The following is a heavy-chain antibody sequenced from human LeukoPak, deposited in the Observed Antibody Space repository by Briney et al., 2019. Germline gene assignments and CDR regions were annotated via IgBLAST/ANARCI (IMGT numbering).Heavy chain of an antibody. Sequence: GGSLRLSCAASGFTFSTYWMTWVRQAPGKGLERVANIKLDGSETYYVDSVKGRFTISRDSAKNSLYLQMNSLRAEDTAVYYCTREGYSYDSSGYSNYWGQGTLVTVSS. CDR1: GFTFSTYW. V-gene: IGHV3-7*01. CDR3: TREGYSYDSSGYSNY. D-gene: IGHD3-22*01. J-gene: IGHJ4*02. CDR2: IKLDGSET.